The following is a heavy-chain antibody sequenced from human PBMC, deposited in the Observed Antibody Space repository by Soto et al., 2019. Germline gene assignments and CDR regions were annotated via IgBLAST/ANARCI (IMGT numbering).Heavy chain of an antibody. CDR3: ARERTDATGVFGMDV. CDR1: CGSINRGDFY. D-gene: IGHD2-15*01. CDR2: IYDSRST. V-gene: IGHV4-31*03. Sequence: QVQLQESGPGLVKPSQTLSLTCPVSCGSINRGDFYWTLIRQHPGKGLEWIGYIYDSRSTYYNPSLKSRLTISVDTSKNQFSLKLSSVSAADTAVYYCARERTDATGVFGMDVWGQGTTVTVSS. J-gene: IGHJ6*02.